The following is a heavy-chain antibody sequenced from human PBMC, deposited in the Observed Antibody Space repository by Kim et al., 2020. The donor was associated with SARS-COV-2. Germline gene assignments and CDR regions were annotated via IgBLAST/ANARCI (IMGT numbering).Heavy chain of an antibody. CDR1: GFTFSSYA. Sequence: GGSLRLSCAASGFTFSSYAIHWVRQPPGKGLEWVATISYDGSNEYYAHSVKGRFTTSRDNSKNTVYLQMNSWRAEDTTMYYCAKGSTRCYSSGIGWGQGTPVTLSS. J-gene: IGHJ4*02. D-gene: IGHD2-15*01. CDR2: ISYDGSNE. V-gene: IGHV3-30*18. CDR3: AKGSTRCYSSGIG.